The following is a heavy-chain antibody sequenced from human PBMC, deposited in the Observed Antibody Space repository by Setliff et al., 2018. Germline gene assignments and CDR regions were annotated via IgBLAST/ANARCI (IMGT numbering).Heavy chain of an antibody. V-gene: IGHV3-53*01. CDR3: MKKIIAGGGPPYDYFDY. Sequence: GGSLRLSCVASGLAVSSSYMSWVRQAPGKGLEWVSTIHSNGDTYYADSVKGRFTISRDNSKNTLFLQMNSLRADDTAVYYCMKKIIAGGGPPYDYFDYWGQGTLVTVSS. CDR1: GLAVSSSY. CDR2: IHSNGDT. J-gene: IGHJ4*02. D-gene: IGHD1-26*01.